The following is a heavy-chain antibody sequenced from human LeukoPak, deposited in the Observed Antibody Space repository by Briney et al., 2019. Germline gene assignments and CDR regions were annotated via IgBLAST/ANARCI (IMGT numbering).Heavy chain of an antibody. V-gene: IGHV3-30-3*01. CDR1: GFTFSSYA. Sequence: PGGSLRLSCAASGFTFSSYAMHWVRQAPGKGLEWVAVISYDGSNKYYADSVKGRFTISRDNSKNTLYLQMNSLRAEDTAVYYCAKGLPMDVWGQGTTVTVSS. CDR3: AKGLPMDV. CDR2: ISYDGSNK. J-gene: IGHJ6*02.